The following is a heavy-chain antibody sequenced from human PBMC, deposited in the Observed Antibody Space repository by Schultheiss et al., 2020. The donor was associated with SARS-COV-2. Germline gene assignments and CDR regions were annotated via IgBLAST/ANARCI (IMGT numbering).Heavy chain of an antibody. D-gene: IGHD6-13*01. V-gene: IGHV3-30*14. J-gene: IGHJ4*02. CDR2: ISYDGSNK. CDR3: AKDLVSPDSRLLDY. CDR1: GFTFSSYA. Sequence: GGSLRLSCAASGFTFSSYAMHWVRQAPGKGLEWVAVISYDGSNKYYADSVKGRFTISRENAKNSLYLQMNSLRAGDTAVYYCAKDLVSPDSRLLDYWGQGTLVTVSS.